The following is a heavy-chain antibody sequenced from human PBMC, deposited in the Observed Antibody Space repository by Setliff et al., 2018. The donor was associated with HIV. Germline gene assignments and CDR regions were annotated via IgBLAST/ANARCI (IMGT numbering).Heavy chain of an antibody. V-gene: IGHV4-4*08. Sequence: PSETLSLTCTVSGGSISSYYWSWIRQPPGKGLEWIGYIYTSGSTNYNPSLKSRVTISVDTSKNQFSLKLSSVTAADTAVYYCARSIAARRGWFDPWGQGTLVTVSS. CDR3: ARSIAARRGWFDP. D-gene: IGHD6-6*01. CDR1: GGSISSYY. J-gene: IGHJ5*02. CDR2: IYTSGST.